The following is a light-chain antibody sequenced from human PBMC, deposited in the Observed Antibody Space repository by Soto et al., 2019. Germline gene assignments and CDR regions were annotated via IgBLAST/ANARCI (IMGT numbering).Light chain of an antibody. CDR3: QQYGSSPT. V-gene: IGKV3-20*01. CDR1: QSLSTSY. J-gene: IGKJ5*01. CDR2: AAS. Sequence: EIVLTQSPATLSLFPGERATLSCRTSQSLSTSYLAWYRLKPGQAPRLLIYAASSRASGIPDRFSGSGSGTDFTLTISRLEPEDFAVYYCQQYGSSPTFGQGIRLEIK.